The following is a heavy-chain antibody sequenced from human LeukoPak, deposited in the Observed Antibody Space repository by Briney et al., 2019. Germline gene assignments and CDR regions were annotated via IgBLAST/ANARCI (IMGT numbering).Heavy chain of an antibody. CDR2: IYYSGST. D-gene: IGHD3-22*01. CDR1: GGSISSSSYY. CDR3: ARDGAHYYDSSGKRFDY. J-gene: IGHJ4*02. Sequence: SETLSLTCTVSGGSISSSSYYWGWIRQPPGKGLEWIGNIYYSGSTYHNPSLKSRVTISVDTSKNQFSLKLSSVTAADTAVYYCARDGAHYYDSSGKRFDYWGQGTLVTVSS. V-gene: IGHV4-39*07.